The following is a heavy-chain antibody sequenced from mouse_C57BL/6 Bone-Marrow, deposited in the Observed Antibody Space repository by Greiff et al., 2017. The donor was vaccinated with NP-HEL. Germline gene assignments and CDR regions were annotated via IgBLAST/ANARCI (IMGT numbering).Heavy chain of an antibody. CDR2: IRSKSNNYAT. Sequence: DVKLVESGGGLVQPKGSLKLSCAASGFSFNTYAMNWVRQAPGKGLEWVARIRSKSNNYATYYADSVKDRFTISRDDSESMLYLQMNNLKTEDTAMYYCVRQRGSMDYWGQGTSVTVSS. D-gene: IGHD3-1*01. V-gene: IGHV10-1*01. J-gene: IGHJ4*01. CDR1: GFSFNTYA. CDR3: VRQRGSMDY.